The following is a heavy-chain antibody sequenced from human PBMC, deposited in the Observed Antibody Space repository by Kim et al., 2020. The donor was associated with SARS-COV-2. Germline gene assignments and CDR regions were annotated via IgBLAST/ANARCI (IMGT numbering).Heavy chain of an antibody. CDR2: IDGSDGTT. CDR3: MKGGWGSIWDH. D-gene: IGHD2-21*01. V-gene: IGHV3-23*01. J-gene: IGHJ4*02. CDR1: GFTFTGYA. Sequence: GGSLRLSCITSGFTFTGYAMSWVRPAPGKGLEWVSSIDGSDGTTYYVDSVKGRFTISRDNSKNTLYLQMSTLRADDTAVYYCMKGGWGSIWDHWGQGTLVTVSS.